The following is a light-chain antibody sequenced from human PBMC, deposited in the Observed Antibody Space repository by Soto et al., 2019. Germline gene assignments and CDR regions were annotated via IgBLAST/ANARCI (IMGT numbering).Light chain of an antibody. CDR2: GAS. CDR1: QSVSSN. Sequence: EIVMTQSPATLSVSPGERATISCRASQSVSSNLAWYQQKPGQAPRLLIYGASTRSTGIPARFSGSGSGTAFTLTISSLQPEDFAVYYCQQYNNWPRGTFGQGTKLEIK. CDR3: QQYNNWPRGT. V-gene: IGKV3-15*01. J-gene: IGKJ2*02.